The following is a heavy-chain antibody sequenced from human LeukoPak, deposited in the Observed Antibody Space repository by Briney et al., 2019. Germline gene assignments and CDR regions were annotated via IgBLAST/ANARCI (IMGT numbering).Heavy chain of an antibody. CDR1: GGSISSDGYY. CDR3: ARALPDAFDI. J-gene: IGHJ3*02. CDR2: IYYSGST. Sequence: SETLSLTCTVSGGSISSDGYYWSWIRQHPGKGLEWIGYIYYSGSTYYNPSLKSRVTISVDTSKNQFSLKLSSVTAADTAVYYCARALPDAFDIWGQGTMVTVSS. V-gene: IGHV4-31*03.